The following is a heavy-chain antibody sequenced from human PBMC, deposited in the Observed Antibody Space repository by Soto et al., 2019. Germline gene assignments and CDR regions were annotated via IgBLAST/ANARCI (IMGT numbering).Heavy chain of an antibody. D-gene: IGHD3-9*01. J-gene: IGHJ4*02. V-gene: IGHV4-31*03. CDR2: IYSTEST. CDR1: GGSLSSGAYY. Sequence: SETLSLTCTVSGGSLSSGAYYWTWIRQHPGKGLEWIGYIYSTESTNYNPSLKSRVTISVDTSKNQFSLKLSSVTAADTAVYYCARLYYDILTGYYIGFDYWGQGTLVTVSS. CDR3: ARLYYDILTGYYIGFDY.